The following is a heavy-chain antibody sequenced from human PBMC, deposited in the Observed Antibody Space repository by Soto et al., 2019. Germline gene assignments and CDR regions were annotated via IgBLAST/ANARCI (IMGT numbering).Heavy chain of an antibody. CDR3: ARTGHLFDY. CDR1: GGSFSHYY. Sequence: SETLSLTCAVHGGSFSHYYWSWIRQPPGKGLEWIGEINYSGRTNYNPSLKSRVTISVDTPKNQLSLKLSSMTAADTAVYYCARTGHLFDYWGQEISVTVSS. V-gene: IGHV4-34*01. CDR2: INYSGRT. J-gene: IGHJ4*02.